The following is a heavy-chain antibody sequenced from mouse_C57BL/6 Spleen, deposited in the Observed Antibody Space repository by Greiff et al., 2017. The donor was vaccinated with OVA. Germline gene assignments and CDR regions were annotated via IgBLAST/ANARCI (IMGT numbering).Heavy chain of an antibody. V-gene: IGHV5-6*01. CDR2: ISSGGSYT. D-gene: IGHD2-4*01. Sequence: EVHLVESGGDLVKPGGSLKLSCAASGFTFSSYGMSWVRQTPDKRLEWVATISSGGSYTYYPDSVKGRFTISRDNAKNTLYLQMSSLKSEDTAMYYCARSDDYDPYAMDYRGQGTSVTVSS. CDR3: ARSDDYDPYAMDY. J-gene: IGHJ4*01. CDR1: GFTFSSYG.